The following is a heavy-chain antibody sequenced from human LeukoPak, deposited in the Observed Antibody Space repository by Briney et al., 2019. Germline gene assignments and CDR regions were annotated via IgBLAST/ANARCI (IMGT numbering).Heavy chain of an antibody. Sequence: PSEILSLTCSVSGVSISNSNYYWSWVRQPPGKGLEWIASIYYTGSTYYNPSLKSRVTISLDMSKNEFFLTMTSVAAADTAVYFCTAEKNGSPHYWGQGTQVTVSS. CDR2: IYYTGST. CDR1: GVSISNSNYY. J-gene: IGHJ4*02. CDR3: TAEKNGSPHY. V-gene: IGHV4-39*07. D-gene: IGHD2-8*01.